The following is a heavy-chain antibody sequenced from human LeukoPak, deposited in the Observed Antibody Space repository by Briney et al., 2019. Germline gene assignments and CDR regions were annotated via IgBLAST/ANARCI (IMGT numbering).Heavy chain of an antibody. CDR3: AREDYGDSRFDP. CDR1: GGSISSGGYY. J-gene: IGHJ5*02. V-gene: IGHV4-31*03. D-gene: IGHD4-17*01. Sequence: SETLSLTCTVSGGSISSGGYYWSWIRQHPGKGLEWIGYIYYSGSTYYNPSLKSRVTISVDTSKNQFSLKVSSVTAADTAVYYCAREDYGDSRFDPWGQGTLVTVSS. CDR2: IYYSGST.